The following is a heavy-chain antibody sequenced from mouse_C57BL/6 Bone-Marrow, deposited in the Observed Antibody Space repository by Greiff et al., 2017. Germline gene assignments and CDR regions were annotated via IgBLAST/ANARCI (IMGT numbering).Heavy chain of an antibody. CDR1: GYAFSSSW. Sequence: QVQLQQSGPELVKPGASVKISCKASGYAFSSSWMNWVKQRPGKGLEWIGRIYPGDGDTNYNGKFKGKATLTADKSSSTAYMQLSSLTSEDSAVYFCAGTYDYDLFAYWGQGTLVTVSA. D-gene: IGHD2-4*01. CDR2: IYPGDGDT. CDR3: AGTYDYDLFAY. V-gene: IGHV1-82*01. J-gene: IGHJ3*01.